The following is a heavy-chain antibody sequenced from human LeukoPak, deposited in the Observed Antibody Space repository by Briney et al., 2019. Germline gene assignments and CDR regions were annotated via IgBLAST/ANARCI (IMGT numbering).Heavy chain of an antibody. CDR1: GGSFSGYY. V-gene: IGHV4-34*01. CDR3: ARGARSVDIVATISRVPIHWFV. J-gene: IGHJ4*02. D-gene: IGHD5-12*01. Sequence: PSETLSLTCSVYGGSFSGYYWSWIRQPPGKGLGWIGEINHSGSTNYNPSLKSRVTISVDTSKNQFSLKLSSVTAADTAVYYCARGARSVDIVATISRVPIHWFVWGQGTLVTVSS. CDR2: INHSGST.